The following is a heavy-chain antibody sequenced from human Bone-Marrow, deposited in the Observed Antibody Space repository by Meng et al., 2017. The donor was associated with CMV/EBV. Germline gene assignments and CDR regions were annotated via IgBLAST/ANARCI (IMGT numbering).Heavy chain of an antibody. D-gene: IGHD1-26*01. J-gene: IGHJ4*02. V-gene: IGHV3-20*04. Sequence: GESLKISCAASGFTFDDYGMGWVRQAPGKGLEWVSGINWNGGSTGYADSVKGRFTISRDNAKNSLYLQMNSLRAEDTALYYCARDATGSWELNDWGQGTLVTVSS. CDR2: INWNGGST. CDR3: ARDATGSWELND. CDR1: GFTFDDYG.